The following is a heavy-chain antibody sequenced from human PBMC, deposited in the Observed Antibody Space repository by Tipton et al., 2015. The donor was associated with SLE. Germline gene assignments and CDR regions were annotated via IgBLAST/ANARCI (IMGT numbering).Heavy chain of an antibody. J-gene: IGHJ4*02. CDR2: INHSGST. CDR1: GGSFSGYY. Sequence: TLSLTCAVYGGSFSGYYWSWIRQPPGKGLEWIGEINHSGSTNYNPSLKSRVTISVDTSKNQFSLKLSSVTAADTAVHYCARGGPYSSTWYYFDYWGQGTLVTVSS. D-gene: IGHD6-13*01. CDR3: ARGGPYSSTWYYFDY. V-gene: IGHV4-34*01.